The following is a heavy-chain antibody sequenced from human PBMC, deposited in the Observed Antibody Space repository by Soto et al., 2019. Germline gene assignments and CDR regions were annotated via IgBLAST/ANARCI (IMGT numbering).Heavy chain of an antibody. D-gene: IGHD5-18*01. V-gene: IGHV4-59*01. CDR1: GGSISDYY. Sequence: SETLSLTCSVSGGSISDYYWSWIRQSPEKGLEYIAYTSYGGITNLNGALNGRVTMSIDTSKNHFSLKLSSVTAADTAVYYCARVFEGAMVDYWGQGTLVTVSS. J-gene: IGHJ4*02. CDR3: ARVFEGAMVDY. CDR2: TSYGGIT.